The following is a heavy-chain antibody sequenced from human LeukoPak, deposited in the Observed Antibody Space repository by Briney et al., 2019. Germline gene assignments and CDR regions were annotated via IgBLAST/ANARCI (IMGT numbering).Heavy chain of an antibody. D-gene: IGHD3-22*01. J-gene: IGHJ4*02. V-gene: IGHV3-23*01. CDR2: ISGSGGST. CDR1: GFTFSSYA. CDR3: AKGLEGVVVITNFDY. Sequence: PGGSLRLSCAASGFTFSSYAMSCVRQAPGKGLEWVSAISGSGGSTYYADSVKGRFTISRDNSKNTLYLQMNSLRAEDTAVYYCAKGLEGVVVITNFDYWGQGTLVTVSS.